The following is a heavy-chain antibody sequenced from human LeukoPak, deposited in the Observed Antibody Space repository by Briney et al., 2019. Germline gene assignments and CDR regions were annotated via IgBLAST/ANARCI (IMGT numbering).Heavy chain of an antibody. V-gene: IGHV3-64D*09. CDR2: VSTNGGDT. D-gene: IGHD1-26*01. CDR1: GFTFSNYV. CDR3: VKDGRQGIVAANYGSH. J-gene: IGHJ4*02. Sequence: PGGSLRLSCSASGFTFSNYVMHWVPQAPGKGLEYVSAVSTNGGDTYYADSVKGRFTISRDNSKNTLYLQMSSLGVEDTATYYCVKDGRQGIVAANYGSHWGQGTLVTVSS.